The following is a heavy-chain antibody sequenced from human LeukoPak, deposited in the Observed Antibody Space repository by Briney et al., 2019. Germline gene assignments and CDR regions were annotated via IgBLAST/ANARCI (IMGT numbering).Heavy chain of an antibody. CDR1: GGSISSGSYY. CDR2: IHYSGHT. CDR3: ARDRDGFNGGAFDL. D-gene: IGHD5-24*01. V-gene: IGHV4-61*10. Sequence: SSQTLSLTCTVSGGSISSGSYYWSWIRQPAGKGPEWLGYIHYSGHTNYNLPLKSRVTISVDKSRNQFSLKLSSVTAADTALYYCARDRDGFNGGAFDLWGQGTRVTVSS. J-gene: IGHJ3*01.